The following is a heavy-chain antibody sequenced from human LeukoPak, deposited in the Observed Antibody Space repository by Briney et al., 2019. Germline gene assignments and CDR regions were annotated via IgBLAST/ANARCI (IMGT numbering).Heavy chain of an antibody. CDR1: GFTFSSYA. V-gene: IGHV3-23*01. CDR2: ISGSGGST. D-gene: IGHD6-13*01. CDR3: AKDPVRYSSSWYVDY. Sequence: GGSLRLSCAASGFTFSSYAMSWVRQAPGKGLEWVSAISGSGGSTYYADSVKGRFTISRDNSKNTLHLQMNSLRAEDTAVYYCAKDPVRYSSSWYVDYWGQGTLVTVSS. J-gene: IGHJ4*02.